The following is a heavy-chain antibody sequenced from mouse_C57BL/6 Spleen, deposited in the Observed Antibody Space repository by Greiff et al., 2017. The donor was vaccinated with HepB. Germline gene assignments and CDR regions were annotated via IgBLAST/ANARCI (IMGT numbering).Heavy chain of an antibody. CDR2: INPSSGYT. V-gene: IGHV1-7*01. Sequence: VQLQQSGAELAKPGASVKLSCKASGYTFTSYWMHWVKQRPGQGLEWIGYINPSSGYTKYNQKFKDKARLTADKSSSTAYMQLSSLKYGDSAGYSCASYSNYPRYWYFDVWGTGTTVTVSS. CDR3: ASYSNYPRYWYFDV. D-gene: IGHD2-5*01. CDR1: GYTFTSYW. J-gene: IGHJ1*03.